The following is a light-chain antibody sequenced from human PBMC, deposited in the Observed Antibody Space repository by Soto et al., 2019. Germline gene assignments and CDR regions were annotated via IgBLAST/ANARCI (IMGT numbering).Light chain of an antibody. CDR3: SSYTSSSTVV. Sequence: QSVLTQPASVSGSPGQSITISCTGTSSDVGDYNYVSWYQQHPGKAPKLMIFEVSNRPSGVSYRFSGSKSGNTASLTISGLQAEDEADYYCSSYTSSSTVVFGGGTKVTVL. CDR2: EVS. J-gene: IGLJ3*02. CDR1: SSDVGDYNY. V-gene: IGLV2-14*01.